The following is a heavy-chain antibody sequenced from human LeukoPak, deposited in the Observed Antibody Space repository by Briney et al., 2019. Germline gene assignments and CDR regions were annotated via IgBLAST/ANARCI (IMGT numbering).Heavy chain of an antibody. CDR2: ISSSGSTI. J-gene: IGHJ6*03. CDR1: GFAFSDYY. V-gene: IGHV3-11*04. CDR3: AKDTPVPVAGAGEYMDV. Sequence: GGSLRLSCAASGFAFSDYYMSWIRQAPGKGLEWVSYISSSGSTIYYADSVKGRFTISRDNAKNSLYLQMNSLRAEDTAVYYCAKDTPVPVAGAGEYMDVWGKGTTVTISS. D-gene: IGHD6-19*01.